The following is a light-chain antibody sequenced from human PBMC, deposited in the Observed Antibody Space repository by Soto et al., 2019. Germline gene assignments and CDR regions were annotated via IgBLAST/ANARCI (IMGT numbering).Light chain of an antibody. V-gene: IGKV1-5*01. J-gene: IGKJ1*01. Sequence: DIQMTQSPSSLSASVGDRVTITCRASQRISSWLAWYQQKPGRAPKLLMYDASSLERGVPSRFSGSGSGTEFTLTISTLQPDDFATYYCQQYDSYPWTFGQGTKVDIK. CDR1: QRISSW. CDR2: DAS. CDR3: QQYDSYPWT.